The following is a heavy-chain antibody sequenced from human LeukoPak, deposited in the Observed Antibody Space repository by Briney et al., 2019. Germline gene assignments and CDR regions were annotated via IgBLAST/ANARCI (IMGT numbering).Heavy chain of an antibody. J-gene: IGHJ4*02. Sequence: GGSLRLSCAASGFTFSSYWMSWVRQAPGKGLEWVANIKQDGSEKYYVDSVKGRFTISRDNSKNTVYLQMNSLRIEDTAVYYCARSLTKVRGYDYWGQGTLVTVSS. D-gene: IGHD3-10*01. CDR3: ARSLTKVRGYDY. V-gene: IGHV3-7*01. CDR2: IKQDGSEK. CDR1: GFTFSSYW.